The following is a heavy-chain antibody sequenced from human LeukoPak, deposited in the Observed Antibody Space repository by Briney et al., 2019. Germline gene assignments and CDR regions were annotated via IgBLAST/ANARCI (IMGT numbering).Heavy chain of an antibody. CDR1: GFTFIDYD. V-gene: IGHV3-13*01. CDR2: VGIRGDT. J-gene: IGHJ4*02. Sequence: GGSLRLSCAASGFTFIDYDMHWVRQVIGKGLEWVSAVGIRGDTHYSGSVKGRFTISRENAESSLYLQMNSLRAEDTAVYYCARGGIQVSGIDEFDYWGQGTLVTVSS. CDR3: ARGGIQVSGIDEFDY. D-gene: IGHD6-19*01.